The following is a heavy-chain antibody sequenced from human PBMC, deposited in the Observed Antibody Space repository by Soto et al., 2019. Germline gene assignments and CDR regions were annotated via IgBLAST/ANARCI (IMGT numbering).Heavy chain of an antibody. D-gene: IGHD6-19*01. Sequence: PSETLSLTCAVVGDSLRGQSWNWIRQSPGKGLEWIGELDQSGGTNYNPSLKSRAIISDDTSKNQFSLTLTSVTAADTAVYYCAREDSYGWSGESSDVWGQGTTVTVS. CDR1: GDSLRGQS. CDR3: AREDSYGWSGESSDV. CDR2: LDQSGGT. V-gene: IGHV4-34*01. J-gene: IGHJ6*02.